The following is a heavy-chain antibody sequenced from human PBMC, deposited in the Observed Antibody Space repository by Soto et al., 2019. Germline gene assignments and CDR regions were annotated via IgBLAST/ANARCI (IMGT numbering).Heavy chain of an antibody. J-gene: IGHJ4*02. CDR1: GFPLSARAVG. Sequence: QITLKESGPTLVKPTETLTLTCAVSGFPLSARAVGVGWIRRPPGKALEWLAVIYWNDDIRYSPSLKSSLTITQDTSKNQVVLTMTNTDPVDTAKYYCAHSPWGSAPDYWGQGTLVTVSS. CDR3: AHSPWGSAPDY. V-gene: IGHV2-5*01. D-gene: IGHD3-16*01. CDR2: IYWNDDI.